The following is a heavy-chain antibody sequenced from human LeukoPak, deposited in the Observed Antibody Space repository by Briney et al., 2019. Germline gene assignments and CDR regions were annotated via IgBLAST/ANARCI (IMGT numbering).Heavy chain of an antibody. D-gene: IGHD3-22*01. Sequence: GASVKVSCKASGGTFSSYAISWVRQAPGQGLEWMGWINPNSGGTNYAQKFQGRVTMTRDTSISTAYMELSRLRSDDTAVYYCARGTMIVVVITNNWFDPWGQGTLVTVSS. J-gene: IGHJ5*02. V-gene: IGHV1-2*02. CDR3: ARGTMIVVVITNNWFDP. CDR1: GGTFSSYA. CDR2: INPNSGGT.